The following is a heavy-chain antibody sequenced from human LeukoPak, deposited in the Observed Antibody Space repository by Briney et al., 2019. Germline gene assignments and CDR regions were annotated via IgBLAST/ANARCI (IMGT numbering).Heavy chain of an antibody. CDR1: GFTFSSYW. D-gene: IGHD6-6*01. Sequence: GGSLRLSCAASGFTFSSYWMSWVRQAPGRGLEWVANIKQDGSEEVYVGSVKGRFTISRDNAKNSLFLQMNTLRAGDTAVYYCARDPYSSTWSYGMDVWGQGTTVTVSS. J-gene: IGHJ6*02. V-gene: IGHV3-7*05. CDR2: IKQDGSEE. CDR3: ARDPYSSTWSYGMDV.